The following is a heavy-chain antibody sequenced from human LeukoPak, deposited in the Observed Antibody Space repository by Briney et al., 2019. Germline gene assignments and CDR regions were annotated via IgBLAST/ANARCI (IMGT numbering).Heavy chain of an antibody. D-gene: IGHD4-23*01. V-gene: IGHV4-59*01. Sequence: KPSETLSLTCTVSGGSISSYYWSWIRQPPGKGLEWIGYIYYSGSTNYNPPLKSRVTISVDTSKNQFSLKLSSVTAADTAVYYCARAVAKPYYFDYWGQGTLVTVSS. CDR2: IYYSGST. CDR1: GGSISSYY. J-gene: IGHJ4*02. CDR3: ARAVAKPYYFDY.